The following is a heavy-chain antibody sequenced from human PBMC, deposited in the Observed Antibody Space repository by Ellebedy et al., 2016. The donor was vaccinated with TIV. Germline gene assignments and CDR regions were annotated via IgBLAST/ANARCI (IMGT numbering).Heavy chain of an antibody. V-gene: IGHV3-11*01. CDR2: ISATSRTT. Sequence: GESLKISCASSGFTFSDFYMSWIRQAPGKGLEWVSFISATSRTTYYADSVKGRFTISRDNAKNSLYLQMSSLRADDTAVYYCARVPISGDTDVSGGDCWGQGTLVTVSS. D-gene: IGHD2-21*01. J-gene: IGHJ4*02. CDR1: GFTFSDFY. CDR3: ARVPISGDTDVSGGDC.